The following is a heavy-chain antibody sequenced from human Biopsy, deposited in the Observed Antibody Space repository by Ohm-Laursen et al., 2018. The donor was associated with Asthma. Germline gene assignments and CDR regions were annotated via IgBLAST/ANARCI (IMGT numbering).Heavy chain of an antibody. CDR2: ISYDGGNK. CDR1: GFTFSIYD. D-gene: IGHD4-23*01. J-gene: IGHJ3*02. Sequence: SLRLSCAAPGFTFSIYDIHWVRQAPGKGLEWVAVISYDGGNKFYGDSVKGRFTLSRDNSRNTLYLQMNSLRVGDTAIYYCARTHERWTSIQDDALDIWGQGTMVIVSS. CDR3: ARTHERWTSIQDDALDI. V-gene: IGHV3-30*03.